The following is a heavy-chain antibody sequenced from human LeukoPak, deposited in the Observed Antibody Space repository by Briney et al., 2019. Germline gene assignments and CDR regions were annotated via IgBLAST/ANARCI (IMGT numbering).Heavy chain of an antibody. CDR3: ARDLNGMDV. CDR1: GGSISSYY. J-gene: IGHJ6*02. Sequence: SETLSLTCTVSGGSISSYYWSWIRQPPGKGLEWIGYIYYSGSTNYNPSLKSRVTISVDTSRNQFSLKLSSVTAADTAVYYCARDLNGMDVWGQGTTVTVSS. CDR2: IYYSGST. V-gene: IGHV4-59*01. D-gene: IGHD3-9*01.